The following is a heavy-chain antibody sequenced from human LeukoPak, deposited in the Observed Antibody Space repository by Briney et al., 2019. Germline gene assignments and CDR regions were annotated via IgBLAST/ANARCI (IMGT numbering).Heavy chain of an antibody. V-gene: IGHV4-38-2*02. CDR1: GYSISSGYY. Sequence: SETLSLTCTVSGYSISSGYYWGWIRQPPGKGLEWIGSIYHSGSTYYNPSLKSRVTISVETSKNQFSLKLSSVTAADTAVYYCARAATVRSMIVVARRGRWFDPWGQGTLVTVSS. J-gene: IGHJ5*02. CDR2: IYHSGST. CDR3: ARAATVRSMIVVARRGRWFDP. D-gene: IGHD3-22*01.